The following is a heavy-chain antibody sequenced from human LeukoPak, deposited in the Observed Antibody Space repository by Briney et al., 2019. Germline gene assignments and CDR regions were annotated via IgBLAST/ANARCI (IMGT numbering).Heavy chain of an antibody. Sequence: GGSLRLSCAASGFTLSSYAMSWVRQAPGKGLEWVSAISGSGGSTYYADSVKGRFTISRDNSKNTLYLQMNSLRAEDTAVYYCAKAAGYNWNYRVSWFDPWGQGTLVAVSS. CDR1: GFTLSSYA. D-gene: IGHD1-7*01. CDR2: ISGSGGST. CDR3: AKAAGYNWNYRVSWFDP. V-gene: IGHV3-23*01. J-gene: IGHJ5*02.